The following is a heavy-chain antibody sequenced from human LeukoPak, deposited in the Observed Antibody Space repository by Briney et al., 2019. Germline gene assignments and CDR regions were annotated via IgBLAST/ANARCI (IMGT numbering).Heavy chain of an antibody. CDR1: GFTFSSYA. Sequence: PGGSLRLSCAASGFTFSSYAMSWVRQAPGKGLEWVSAISGSGGSTYYADSVKGRFTISRDNAKNSLYLQMNSLRDEDTAVYYCARDRRVVVVVAQAYYYGMDVWGQGTTVTVSS. D-gene: IGHD2-15*01. J-gene: IGHJ6*02. CDR2: ISGSGGST. CDR3: ARDRRVVVVVAQAYYYGMDV. V-gene: IGHV3-23*01.